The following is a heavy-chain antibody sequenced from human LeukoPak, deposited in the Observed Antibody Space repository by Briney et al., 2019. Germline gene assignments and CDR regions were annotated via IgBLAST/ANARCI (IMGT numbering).Heavy chain of an antibody. V-gene: IGHV4-61*02. CDR2: MYTSGSI. CDR3: ARTGDWSYFDY. CDR1: GGSISSGTYY. Sequence: SETLSLTCTVSGGSISSGTYYWNWIRQPAGKGLEWIGRMYTSGSINYNPSLKSRVTISVDTSKNQFSLKLVSVTAADTAVYYCARTGDWSYFDYWGQGTLVTVSS. J-gene: IGHJ4*02. D-gene: IGHD2-21*02.